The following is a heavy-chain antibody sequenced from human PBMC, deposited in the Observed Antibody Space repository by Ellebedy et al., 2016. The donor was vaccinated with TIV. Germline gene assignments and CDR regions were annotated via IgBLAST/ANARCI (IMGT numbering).Heavy chain of an antibody. CDR2: ISAYSGNT. CDR1: GYTFTSYG. CDR3: ATEGIAAHERFYYYYGMDV. J-gene: IGHJ6*02. D-gene: IGHD6-13*01. V-gene: IGHV1-18*01. Sequence: ASVKVSCKASGYTFTSYGISWVRQAPGQGLEWMGWISAYSGNTNYAQKFQGRVTMTTDTSTRTAYMELSSLRSEDTAVYYCATEGIAAHERFYYYYGMDVWGQGTTVTVSS.